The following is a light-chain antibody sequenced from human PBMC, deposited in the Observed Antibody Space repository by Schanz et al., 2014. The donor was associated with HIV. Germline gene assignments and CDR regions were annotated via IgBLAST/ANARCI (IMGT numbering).Light chain of an antibody. CDR3: QSQDSRLRAWG. CDR2: GNS. J-gene: IGLJ3*02. Sequence: QSVLTQPPSVSAAPGQKVTISCSGSTSNIGDNYVSWYQQFPGTAPKLLIYGNSNRPSGVPDRFSGSKSGTSGSLAITGLQAGDEGDYYCQSQDSRLRAWGFRGGTKLTVL. V-gene: IGLV1-40*01. CDR1: TSNIGDNY.